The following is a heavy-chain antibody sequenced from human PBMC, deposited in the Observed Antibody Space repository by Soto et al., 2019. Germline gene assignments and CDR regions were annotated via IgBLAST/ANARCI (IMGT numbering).Heavy chain of an antibody. Sequence: EVQVVESGGGLVQPGGSLRLSCAASGFTFSDHYVDWVRQAPGKGLEWVSRIRNKDNRYTTEYASSVKGRFTISRDDSKNSVSLQMDSLKIEDTAVYLCAGDLERAGPTNEYWGQGALVTGSS. CDR2: IRNKDNRYTT. V-gene: IGHV3-72*01. D-gene: IGHD1-26*01. CDR1: GFTFSDHY. CDR3: AGDLERAGPTNEY. J-gene: IGHJ4*02.